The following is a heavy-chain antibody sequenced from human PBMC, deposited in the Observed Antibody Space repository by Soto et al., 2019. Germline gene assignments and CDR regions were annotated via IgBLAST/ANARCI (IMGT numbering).Heavy chain of an antibody. V-gene: IGHV5-51*01. Sequence: GESLKISCKGSGYSFTSYWIGWVRQMPGKGLEWMGIIYPGDSDTRYSPSFQGQVTISADKSISTAYLQWSSLKASDTAMYYCARLAGTGNYYYYGMDFWGQGTTVTVSS. CDR3: ARLAGTGNYYYYGMDF. CDR1: GYSFTSYW. J-gene: IGHJ6*02. CDR2: IYPGDSDT. D-gene: IGHD6-19*01.